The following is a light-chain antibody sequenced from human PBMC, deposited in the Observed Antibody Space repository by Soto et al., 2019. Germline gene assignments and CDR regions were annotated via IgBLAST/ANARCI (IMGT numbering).Light chain of an antibody. J-gene: IGLJ3*02. CDR2: EVS. Sequence: QSALTQPASVSGSPGQSITISCTGTSNDVGTYNYVSWYQQHPGKAPRLLIYEVSNRPSGISNRFSGSKSGNTASLTISGLQDEDEADYYCCAYTITATWVFGGGTKLTVL. V-gene: IGLV2-14*03. CDR3: CAYTITATWV. CDR1: SNDVGTYNY.